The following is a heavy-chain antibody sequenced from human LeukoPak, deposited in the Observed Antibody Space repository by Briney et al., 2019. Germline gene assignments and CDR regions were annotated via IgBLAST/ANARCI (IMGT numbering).Heavy chain of an antibody. CDR2: IHPGRGDT. Sequence: ASVKVSCKALGYTFTDHYFHWLRQYHGQGLEWMGWIHPGRGDTNYAQKFQGRVSLTRDTSISTAYMELSRLTSDDTAVYYCARDHNWGPDYWGQGTLVSVSS. V-gene: IGHV1-2*02. CDR3: ARDHNWGPDY. CDR1: GYTFTDHY. D-gene: IGHD7-27*01. J-gene: IGHJ4*02.